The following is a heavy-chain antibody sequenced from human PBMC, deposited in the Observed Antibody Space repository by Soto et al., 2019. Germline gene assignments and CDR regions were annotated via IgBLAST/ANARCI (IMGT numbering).Heavy chain of an antibody. CDR3: AKDLSVSTYGDYRVGAFDI. D-gene: IGHD4-17*01. CDR1: GFTFSSYA. J-gene: IGHJ3*02. CDR2: ISGSGGST. Sequence: EVQLLESGGGLVQPGGSLRLSCAASGFTFSSYAMSWVRQAPGKGLEWVSAISGSGGSTYYADSVKGRFTISRDNSKNTLYLQMNSLRAEDTAVYYCAKDLSVSTYGDYRVGAFDIWGQGTMVTVSS. V-gene: IGHV3-23*01.